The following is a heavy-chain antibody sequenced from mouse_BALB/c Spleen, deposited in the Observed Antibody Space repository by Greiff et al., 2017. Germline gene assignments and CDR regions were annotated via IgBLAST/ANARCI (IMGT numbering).Heavy chain of an antibody. Sequence: EVQVVESGGGLVQPGGSLKLSCAASGFTFSSYTMSWVRQTPEKRLEWVAYISNGGGSTYYPDTVKGRFTISRDNAKNTLYLQMSSLKSEDTAMYYCARHRDGYPFAYWGQGTLVTVSA. V-gene: IGHV5-12-2*01. CDR1: GFTFSSYT. CDR2: ISNGGGST. J-gene: IGHJ3*01. D-gene: IGHD2-3*01. CDR3: ARHRDGYPFAY.